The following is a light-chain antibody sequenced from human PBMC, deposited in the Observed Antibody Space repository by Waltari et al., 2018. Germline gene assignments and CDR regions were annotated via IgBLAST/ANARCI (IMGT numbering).Light chain of an antibody. Sequence: DIQMTQSPSTLSASVGDRVTITCRASQNINNWLAWFQLKPGKAPKLLIYQASGLQSGVPSRFGGSGSGTDFTLTISGLQPDDFATYFCQQYNISPSTFGQGTKVEFK. CDR3: QQYNISPST. J-gene: IGKJ1*01. CDR2: QAS. CDR1: QNINNW. V-gene: IGKV1-5*03.